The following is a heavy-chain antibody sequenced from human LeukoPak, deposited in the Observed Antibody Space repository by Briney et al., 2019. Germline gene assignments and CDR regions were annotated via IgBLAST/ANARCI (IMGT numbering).Heavy chain of an antibody. D-gene: IGHD2-2*02. CDR1: GFSFGDYS. J-gene: IGHJ2*01. CDR3: ARSQVVPAAIRNYWYFDL. Sequence: PGGSLRLSCAASGFSFGDYSVNWVRQAPGKGLEWVSSISSSSLYIYYADSVKGRFTISRDNAKNSLYLQMNSLRAEDTAVYYCARSQVVPAAIRNYWYFDLWGRGTLVTVSS. V-gene: IGHV3-21*01. CDR2: ISSSSLYI.